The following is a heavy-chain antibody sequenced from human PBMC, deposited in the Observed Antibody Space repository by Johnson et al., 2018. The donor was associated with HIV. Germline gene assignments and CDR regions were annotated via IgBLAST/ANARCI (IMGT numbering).Heavy chain of an antibody. CDR1: GFTFSTYG. V-gene: IGHV3-33*01. CDR2: IWYDGSNK. Sequence: QVQLVESGGGVVQPGRSLRLSCAASGFTFSTYGMHWVRQTPGQGLGWVAAIWYDGSNKYDAASVQGRFTISRDNSENTLYLQMNSLKAEETAVDYCASLSDDAFDVWGQGTMVIVSS. CDR3: ASLSDDAFDV. J-gene: IGHJ3*01.